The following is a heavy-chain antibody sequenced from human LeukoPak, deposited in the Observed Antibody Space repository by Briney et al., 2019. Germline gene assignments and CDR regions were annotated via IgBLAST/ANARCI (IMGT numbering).Heavy chain of an antibody. CDR1: GFTFSSYA. D-gene: IGHD6-13*01. Sequence: PGGSMRLSCAASGFTFSSYAMSWVRQAPGKGLECISGFSGSGGSTYYADSVKGRFTISRDNAKNSLYLQMNSLRAEDTAVYYCARDIVDSSSWYYFDYWGQGTLVTVSS. CDR2: FSGSGGST. CDR3: ARDIVDSSSWYYFDY. J-gene: IGHJ4*02. V-gene: IGHV3-23*01.